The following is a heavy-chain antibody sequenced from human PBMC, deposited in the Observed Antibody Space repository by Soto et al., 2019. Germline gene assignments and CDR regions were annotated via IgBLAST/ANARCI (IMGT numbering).Heavy chain of an antibody. D-gene: IGHD3-3*01. CDR2: INHSGST. Sequence: SETLSLTCAVYGGSFSGYYWIFIRHPPGKWLEWIGEINHSGSTNYNPSLKSRVTISVDTSKNQFSLKLSSVTAADTAVYYCARGYSKYYDFWSGYGPLHYYYGMDVWGQGTTVTVSS. J-gene: IGHJ6*02. CDR3: ARGYSKYYDFWSGYGPLHYYYGMDV. V-gene: IGHV4-34*01. CDR1: GGSFSGYY.